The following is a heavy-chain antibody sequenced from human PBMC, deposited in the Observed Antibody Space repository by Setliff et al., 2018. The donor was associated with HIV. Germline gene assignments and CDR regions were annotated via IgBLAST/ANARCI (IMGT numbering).Heavy chain of an antibody. D-gene: IGHD3-22*01. CDR2: ISPKYGGT. CDR1: GYTLTELS. J-gene: IGHJ6*03. Sequence: ASVKVSCKISGYTLTELSIHWVRQAPGHGFQWMGWISPKYGGTNYARNFQGRVTMTRDTSISTGSMELSRLRSDDTAVYYCARDIGGYWDYHYYMDVWGKGTTVTVSS. V-gene: IGHV1-2*02. CDR3: ARDIGGYWDYHYYMDV.